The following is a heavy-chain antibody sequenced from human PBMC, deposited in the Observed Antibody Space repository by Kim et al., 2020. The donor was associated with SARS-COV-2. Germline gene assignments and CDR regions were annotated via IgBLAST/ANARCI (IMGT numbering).Heavy chain of an antibody. CDR2: IYHSGST. V-gene: IGHV4-4*02. CDR3: AREPDPVILTGYYGDYYYYGMDV. J-gene: IGHJ6*02. CDR1: GGSISSSNW. D-gene: IGHD3-9*01. Sequence: SETLSLTCAVSGGSISSSNWWSWVRQPPGKGLEWIGEIYHSGSTNYNPSLKSRVTISVDKSKNQFSLKLSSVTAADTAVYYCAREPDPVILTGYYGDYYYYGMDVWGQGTTVTVSS.